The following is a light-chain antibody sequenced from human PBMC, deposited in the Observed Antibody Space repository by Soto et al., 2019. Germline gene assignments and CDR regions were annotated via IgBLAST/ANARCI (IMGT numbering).Light chain of an antibody. V-gene: IGKV3-20*01. CDR1: QSVSSNY. CDR2: GAS. J-gene: IGKJ1*01. Sequence: LMTKSPLSLTLTLGQPATLSCRASQSVSSNYLAWYQQKPGQAPRFLIYGASNRATGIPDRFSGSGSGTDFTLTISSLQPDDFATYYCQQYNSYFWTFGQGTKVDI. CDR3: QQYNSYFWT.